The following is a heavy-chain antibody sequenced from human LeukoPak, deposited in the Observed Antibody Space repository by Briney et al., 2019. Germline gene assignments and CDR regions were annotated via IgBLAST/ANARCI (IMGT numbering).Heavy chain of an antibody. V-gene: IGHV1-69*04. CDR2: IIPILGIA. Sequence: GASVKVSCKASGGTFSSYAISWVRQAPGQGLGWMGRIIPILGIANYAQKFQGRVTITADKSTSTAYMELSSLRSEDTAVYYCARTLYYYDSSGYYSPWGQGTLVTVSS. J-gene: IGHJ5*02. CDR3: ARTLYYYDSSGYYSP. D-gene: IGHD3-22*01. CDR1: GGTFSSYA.